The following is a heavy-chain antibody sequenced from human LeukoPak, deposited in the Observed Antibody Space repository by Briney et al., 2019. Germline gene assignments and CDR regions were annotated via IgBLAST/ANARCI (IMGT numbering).Heavy chain of an antibody. D-gene: IGHD4-17*01. V-gene: IGHV4-59*01. CDR3: AREDPQTTVPEGMDV. Sequence: SETLSLTCTVSGCSISYYYGSWIRQSPGKVLEWIGYIYYSGTTNYNPSLKSRVTISVDTSKNQFSLQLRSVTAADTAVYYCAREDPQTTVPEGMDVWGQGTTVTVSS. CDR2: IYYSGTT. CDR1: GCSISYYY. J-gene: IGHJ6*02.